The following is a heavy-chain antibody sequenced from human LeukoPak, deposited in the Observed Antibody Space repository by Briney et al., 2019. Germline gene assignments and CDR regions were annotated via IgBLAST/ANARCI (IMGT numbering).Heavy chain of an antibody. V-gene: IGHV3-21*01. CDR1: GFTFSTYS. CDR2: ISSSSNYR. Sequence: GSLRLSCAASGFTFSTYSMNWVRQAPGKGLEWVSSISSSSNYRHYADSVKGRFTISRDNSKNSLYLQMNSLRAEDTAVYYCARRRSYAMDVWGQGTTVTVSS. J-gene: IGHJ6*02. CDR3: ARRRSYAMDV.